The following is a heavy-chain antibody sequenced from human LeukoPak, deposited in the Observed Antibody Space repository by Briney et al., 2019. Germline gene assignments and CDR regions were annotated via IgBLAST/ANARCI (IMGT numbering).Heavy chain of an antibody. CDR2: IYYSGST. V-gene: IGHV4-31*03. D-gene: IGHD4-11*01. Sequence: SETLSLTCTVSGGSISSGVYYWSWIRQPPGKGLEWIGYIYYSGSTYYNPSLKSRVTISVDTSKNQFSLKLSSVTAADTAVYYCAREDYTKTNWFDPWGQGTLVTVSS. CDR1: GGSISSGVYY. CDR3: AREDYTKTNWFDP. J-gene: IGHJ5*02.